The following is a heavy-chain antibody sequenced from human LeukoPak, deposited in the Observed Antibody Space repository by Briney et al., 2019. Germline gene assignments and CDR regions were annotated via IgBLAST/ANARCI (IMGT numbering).Heavy chain of an antibody. CDR3: AIGYMGFGPFIAVAAPYYYYYGMDV. CDR1: GYTFTSYG. D-gene: IGHD6-19*01. Sequence: ASVKVSCKASGYTFTSYGISWVRQAPGQGLEWMGWISAYNGNTNYAQKLQGRVTMTTDTSTSTAYMELRSLRSDDTAVYYCAIGYMGFGPFIAVAAPYYYYYGMDVWGQGTTVTVSS. V-gene: IGHV1-18*01. CDR2: ISAYNGNT. J-gene: IGHJ6*02.